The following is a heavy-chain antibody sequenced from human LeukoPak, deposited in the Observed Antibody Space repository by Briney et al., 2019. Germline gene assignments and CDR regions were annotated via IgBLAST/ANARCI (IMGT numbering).Heavy chain of an antibody. CDR2: ISGSGGST. CDR3: ATRGRWLQLLYYFDY. CDR1: GFTFSSYA. Sequence: GGSLRLSCAASGFTFSSYAMSWVRQAPGKGLEWVSAISGSGGSTCYADSVKGRFTISRDNSKNTLYLQMNSLRAEDTAVYYCATRGRWLQLLYYFDYWGQGTLVTVSS. J-gene: IGHJ4*02. D-gene: IGHD5-24*01. V-gene: IGHV3-23*01.